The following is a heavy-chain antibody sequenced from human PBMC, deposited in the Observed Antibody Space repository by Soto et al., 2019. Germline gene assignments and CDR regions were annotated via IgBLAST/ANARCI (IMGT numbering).Heavy chain of an antibody. D-gene: IGHD3-16*01. V-gene: IGHV3-23*01. CDR2: ISGSDGST. CDR1: GFTLSNYG. J-gene: IGHJ4*02. Sequence: EVQLLESGGGLVQPGGSLRLSCAASGFTLSNYGMNWVRQAPGKGLEWVTGISGSDGSTYYADSVKGRFTISRDSSKNTLYLQMTTLRAEDTAVYYCAKDKYYDWGQGTLATVSS. CDR3: AKDKYYD.